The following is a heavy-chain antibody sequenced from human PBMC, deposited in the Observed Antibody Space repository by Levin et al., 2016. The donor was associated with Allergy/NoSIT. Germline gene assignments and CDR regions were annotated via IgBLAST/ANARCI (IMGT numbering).Heavy chain of an antibody. D-gene: IGHD3-22*01. J-gene: IGHJ4*02. V-gene: IGHV3-21*01. CDR2: ISSSSSYI. Sequence: VRQAPGKGLEWVSSISSSSSYIYYADSVKGRFTISRDNAKNSLYLQMNSLRAEDTAVYYCARSGGGWLSWQPIDYWGQGTLVTVSS. CDR3: ARSGGGWLSWQPIDY.